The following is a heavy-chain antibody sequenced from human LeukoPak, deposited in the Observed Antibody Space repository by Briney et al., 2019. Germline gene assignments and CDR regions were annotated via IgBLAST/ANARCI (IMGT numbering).Heavy chain of an antibody. CDR3: ARRLVAWGRGIAGAFDI. CDR1: GGSISSSSYY. Sequence: SETLSLTCTVSGGSISSSSYYWGWIRQPAGKGLEWMGSIYYSGSTYYNPSLKSRVTISVDTSKNQFSLKLSSVTAADTAVYYCARRLVAWGRGIAGAFDIWGQGTMVTVSS. J-gene: IGHJ3*02. V-gene: IGHV4-39*01. D-gene: IGHD1-26*01. CDR2: IYYSGST.